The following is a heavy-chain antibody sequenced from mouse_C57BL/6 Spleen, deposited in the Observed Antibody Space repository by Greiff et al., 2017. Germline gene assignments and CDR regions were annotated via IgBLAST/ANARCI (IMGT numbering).Heavy chain of an antibody. CDR3: TTFPRYFDV. V-gene: IGHV14-4*01. Sequence: VQLQQSGAELVRPGASVKLSCTASGFNIKDDYMHWVKQRPEQGLEWIGWIDPENGDTEYASKFQGKATITADTSSNTAYLQLSSLTSEDTAVYYCTTFPRYFDVWGTGTTVTVSS. J-gene: IGHJ1*03. CDR1: GFNIKDDY. CDR2: IDPENGDT.